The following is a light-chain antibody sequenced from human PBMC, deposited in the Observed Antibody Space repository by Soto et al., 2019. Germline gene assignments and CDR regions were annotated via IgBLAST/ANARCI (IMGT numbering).Light chain of an antibody. Sequence: EIVLTQSPATLSLSPGERATLSCRASQSINRYLDWYQQKPGQAPRLLIYGASNRATGSPARFSGSGSGTAFTLTISSLVPEDFAVYYCRQHSHWPPWTFGQGTKVDIK. CDR1: QSINRY. CDR2: GAS. CDR3: RQHSHWPPWT. J-gene: IGKJ1*01. V-gene: IGKV3-11*01.